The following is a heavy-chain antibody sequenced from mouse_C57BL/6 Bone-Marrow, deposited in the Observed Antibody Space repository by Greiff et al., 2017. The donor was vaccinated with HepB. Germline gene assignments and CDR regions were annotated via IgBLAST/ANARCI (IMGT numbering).Heavy chain of an antibody. J-gene: IGHJ4*01. CDR2: ISYDGSN. D-gene: IGHD2-4*01. Sequence: EVQLQESGPGLVKPSQSLSLTCSVTGYSITSGYYWNWIRQFPGNKLEWMGYISYDGSNNYNPSLKNRISITRDTSKNQFFLKLNSVTTEDTATYYCARGYDYDGYAMDYWGQGTSVTVSS. CDR1: GYSITSGYY. CDR3: ARGYDYDGYAMDY. V-gene: IGHV3-6*01.